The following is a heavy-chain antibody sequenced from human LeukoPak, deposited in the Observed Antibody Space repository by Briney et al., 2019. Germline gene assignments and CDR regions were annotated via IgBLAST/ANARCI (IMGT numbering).Heavy chain of an antibody. CDR1: GFAFSAST. J-gene: IGHJ3*02. Sequence: GGSLRLSCAASGFAFSASTMHWVRQASGKGLEWLGRIRNKANFYATTYGESVKGRFSISRDDSKNMVYLQMNYLKTEDTAVYYCTGGGTIGIGAFDIWGQGTRVTVSS. CDR3: TGGGTIGIGAFDI. CDR2: IRNKANFYAT. V-gene: IGHV3-73*01. D-gene: IGHD1/OR15-1a*01.